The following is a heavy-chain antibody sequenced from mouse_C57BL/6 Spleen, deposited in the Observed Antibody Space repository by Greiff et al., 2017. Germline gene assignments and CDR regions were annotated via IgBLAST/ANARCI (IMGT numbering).Heavy chain of an antibody. CDR3: ARDSLVGYFNV. Sequence: QVQLQQSGPELVKPGASVKISCKASGYAFSSSWMNWVKQRPGKGLEWIGRIYPGDGDTNYNGKFKGKATLTADKSSSTAYMQLSSLTSEDSAVYFCARDSLVGYFNVWGTGTTVTVSS. CDR1: GYAFSSSW. CDR2: IYPGDGDT. V-gene: IGHV1-82*01. J-gene: IGHJ1*03.